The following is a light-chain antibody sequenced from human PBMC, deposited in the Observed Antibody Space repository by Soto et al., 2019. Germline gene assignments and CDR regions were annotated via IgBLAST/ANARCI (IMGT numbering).Light chain of an antibody. J-gene: IGKJ4*02. Sequence: IVMTQSPLSLPVTPGEPASISCRSSQNLLHSNGYNYLDWYLQKPGQSPQLLIFLGSNRASGVPNRFIGSGSGTDVTLKISRVEAEEVGVYYCMQSLQTPLTFGGGTKVESK. CDR1: QNLLHSNGYNY. CDR3: MQSLQTPLT. CDR2: LGS. V-gene: IGKV2-28*01.